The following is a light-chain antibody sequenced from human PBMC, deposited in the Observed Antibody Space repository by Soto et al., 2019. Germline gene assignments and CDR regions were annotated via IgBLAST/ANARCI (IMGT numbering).Light chain of an antibody. CDR1: SGYSNYK. Sequence: QPVLTQPPSASASLGASVTLTCTLSSGYSNYKVDWYQQRPGKGPRFVMRVGTGGIVGSKGDGIPDRFSVLGSGLNRYMTIQNLQEEDESDSHWGADPGRGSNFVVVFGGGTQLTVL. CDR2: VGTGGIVG. CDR3: GADPGRGSNFVVV. V-gene: IGLV9-49*01. J-gene: IGLJ2*01.